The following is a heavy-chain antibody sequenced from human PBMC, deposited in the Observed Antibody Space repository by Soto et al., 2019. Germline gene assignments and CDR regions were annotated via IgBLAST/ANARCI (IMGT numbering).Heavy chain of an antibody. D-gene: IGHD3-10*01. CDR3: ARKVDLWVRGGTPYNWFDP. CDR1: GGTFSSYA. CDR2: IIPIFGTA. J-gene: IGHJ5*02. Sequence: QVQLVQSGAEVKKPGSSVKVSCKASGGTFSSYAISWVRQAPGQGLEWMGGIIPIFGTANYAQKFQGRVTITADESTSTAYMELISLRSEDTAVYYCARKVDLWVRGGTPYNWFDPWGQGTLVTVSS. V-gene: IGHV1-69*01.